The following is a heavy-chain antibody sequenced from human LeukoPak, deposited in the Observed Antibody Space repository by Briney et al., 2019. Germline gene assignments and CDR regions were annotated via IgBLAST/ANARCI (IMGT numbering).Heavy chain of an antibody. CDR2: ISGSGGST. CDR3: AKAIWFGELLGSYFDY. Sequence: GGSLRLSCAASGFTFSSYAMSWVRQAPGKGLEWVSAISGSGGSTYYADSVKGRFTISRDNAKNSLYLQMNSLRAEDTALYYCAKAIWFGELLGSYFDYWGQGTLVTVSS. D-gene: IGHD3-10*01. CDR1: GFTFSSYA. V-gene: IGHV3-23*01. J-gene: IGHJ4*02.